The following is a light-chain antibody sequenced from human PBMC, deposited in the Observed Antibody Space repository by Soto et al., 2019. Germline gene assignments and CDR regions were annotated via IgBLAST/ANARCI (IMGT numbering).Light chain of an antibody. V-gene: IGKV3-20*01. CDR3: QQYDTSPLT. J-gene: IGKJ4*01. CDR1: QNVYN. Sequence: DIVLTQSPGTLSLSPGERATLSCRASQNVYNLAWYQQKSGQAPRLLIHGASSRATGFPDRFRGSGSGTDFTLTISRLEPEDFAVYYCQQYDTSPLTFGGGTKVEIK. CDR2: GAS.